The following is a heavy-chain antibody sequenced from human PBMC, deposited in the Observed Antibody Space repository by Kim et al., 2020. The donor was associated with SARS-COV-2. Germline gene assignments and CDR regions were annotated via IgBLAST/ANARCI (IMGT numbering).Heavy chain of an antibody. CDR2: INTNTGNP. CDR1: GYTFTSYA. V-gene: IGHV7-4-1*02. CDR3: ARDPSDYYDFWSGYLGYYGMDV. Sequence: ASVKVSCKASGYTFTSYAMHWVRQAPGQGLEWMGWINTNTGNPTYAQGFTGRFVFSLDTSVSTAYLQISSLKAEDTAVYYCARDPSDYYDFWSGYLGYYGMDVWGQGTTVTVSS. J-gene: IGHJ6*02. D-gene: IGHD3-3*01.